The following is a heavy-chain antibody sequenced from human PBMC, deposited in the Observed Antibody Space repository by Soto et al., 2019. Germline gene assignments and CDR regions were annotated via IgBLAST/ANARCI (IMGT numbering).Heavy chain of an antibody. CDR1: CYTFTSYG. V-gene: IGHV1-18*04. J-gene: IGHJ1*01. D-gene: IGHD6-6*01. CDR2: ISAYNGNT. CDR3: ARVAARVVGIVFQH. Sequence: SVKDSFKDSCYTFTSYGISWGRQAPGQGLEWMGWISAYNGNTNYAQKLQGRVTMTTDTSTSTAYMELRSLRPDDTDVYYCARVAARVVGIVFQHWGQGTLVTVSS.